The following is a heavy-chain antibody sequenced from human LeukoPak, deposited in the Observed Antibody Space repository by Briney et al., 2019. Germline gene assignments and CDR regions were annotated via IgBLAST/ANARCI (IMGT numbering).Heavy chain of an antibody. J-gene: IGHJ4*02. CDR1: GFPFRSYA. CDR3: AKVDYWSPENYFDS. D-gene: IGHD1-1*01. CDR2: ITDDEDT. Sequence: GGSLRLSCVASGFPFRSYAMTWVRQTPGKGLESVSVITDDEDTYYADSVKGRFTISRDYSQNTVFLQMNSLRVEDMAVYYCAKVDYWSPENYFDSWGQGTLVTVSS. V-gene: IGHV3-23*01.